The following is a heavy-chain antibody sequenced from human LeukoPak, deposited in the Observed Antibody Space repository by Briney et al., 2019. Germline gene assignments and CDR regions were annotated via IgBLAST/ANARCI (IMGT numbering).Heavy chain of an antibody. CDR1: GFTFSSYG. CDR3: ARDSGLDF. J-gene: IGHJ4*02. D-gene: IGHD3-10*01. CDR2: IRYDGSNK. Sequence: GGSLRLSCAASGFTFSSYGMHWVRQAPGKGLGWVAFIRYDGSNKDYADSVKGRFTISRDNSKNTLFLQMGSLRAEDMAVYYCARDSGLDFWGQGTLVTVSS. V-gene: IGHV3-30*02.